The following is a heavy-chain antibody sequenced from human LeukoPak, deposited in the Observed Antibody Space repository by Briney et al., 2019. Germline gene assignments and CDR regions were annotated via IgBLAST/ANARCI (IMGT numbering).Heavy chain of an antibody. Sequence: GGSLRLSCAASGFPFSTTWMHWVRQAPGKGLVWVSRINSDGSTTNYADSVKGRFTISRDNAQNMLYLQMNSLRAEDTAVYVCARELGYWGQGTLVTVSS. CDR1: GFPFSTTW. V-gene: IGHV3-74*01. CDR3: ARELGY. J-gene: IGHJ4*02. CDR2: INSDGSTT.